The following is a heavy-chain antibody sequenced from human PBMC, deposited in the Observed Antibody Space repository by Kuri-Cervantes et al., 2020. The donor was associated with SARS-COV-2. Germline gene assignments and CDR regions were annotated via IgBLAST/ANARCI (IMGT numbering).Heavy chain of an antibody. V-gene: IGHV5-51*01. D-gene: IGHD2-15*01. J-gene: IGHJ4*02. CDR1: GYSLSTYW. Sequence: GESLKISCKASGYSLSTYWIAWVRQMPGKGLEWMGIIYPDDSDTRYSPSFQGQVTISADKSTNTAYLHWSSLKASDTAMYYCARQALGYCSGGSCYYPPHFDYWGQGTLVTVSS. CDR2: IYPDDSDT. CDR3: ARQALGYCSGGSCYYPPHFDY.